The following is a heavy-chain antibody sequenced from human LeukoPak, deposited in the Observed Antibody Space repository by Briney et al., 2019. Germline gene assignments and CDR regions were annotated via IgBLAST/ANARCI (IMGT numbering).Heavy chain of an antibody. Sequence: GGSLRLSCAASGFTFSDYYMSWIRQAPGKGLEWVSYISSSGSTIYYADSVKGRFTISRDNAKNSLYLQMNSLRAEDTAVYYCAGTGRVLRFLVLPWGQGTLVTVSS. V-gene: IGHV3-11*04. CDR2: ISSSGSTI. J-gene: IGHJ5*02. CDR1: GFTFSDYY. CDR3: AGTGRVLRFLVLP. D-gene: IGHD3-3*01.